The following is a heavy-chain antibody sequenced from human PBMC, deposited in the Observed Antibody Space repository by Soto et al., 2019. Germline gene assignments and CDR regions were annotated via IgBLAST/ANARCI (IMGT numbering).Heavy chain of an antibody. CDR2: LQTDGSHP. D-gene: IGHD2-21*02. CDR1: GFTFDDYW. J-gene: IGHJ4*02. CDR3: ARGGDPDY. V-gene: IGHV3-74*01. Sequence: GGSLRLSCVASGFTFDDYWIHWVRQAPGEGLMWVSRLQTDGSHPDYADSVKGRFTISRDNAKNTLYLQMNNLRAEDTAVYYCARGGDPDYWGQGTLVSVSS.